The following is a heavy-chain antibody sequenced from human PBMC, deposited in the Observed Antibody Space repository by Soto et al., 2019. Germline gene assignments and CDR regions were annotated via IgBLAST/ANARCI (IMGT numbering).Heavy chain of an antibody. V-gene: IGHV3-23*01. CDR1: GFTFSSYA. CDR2: ISGSGGSK. Sequence: EVQLLESGGGLVQPGGSLRLSCAASGFTFSSYAMSWVRQAPGKGLEWVSAISGSGGSKYYADSVKGRFTISRDNSKKTLHMHMQSVEAKATSLYYCAEASGWLGEFYYWGQGTLVTVSS. D-gene: IGHD3-10*01. J-gene: IGHJ4*02. CDR3: AEASGWLGEFYY.